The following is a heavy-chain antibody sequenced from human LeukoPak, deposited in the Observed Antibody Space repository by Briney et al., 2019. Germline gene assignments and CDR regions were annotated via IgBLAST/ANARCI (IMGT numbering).Heavy chain of an antibody. D-gene: IGHD1-26*01. V-gene: IGHV3-30*07. J-gene: IGHJ3*02. Sequence: GGSLRLSCAAPGFTFSSYAMHWVRQAPGKGLEWVAVISYDGSNKYYADSVKGRFTISRDNSKNTLYLQMNSLRAEDTAVYYCAKDLASVGATPLPVDAFDIWGQGTMVTVSS. CDR3: AKDLASVGATPLPVDAFDI. CDR2: ISYDGSNK. CDR1: GFTFSSYA.